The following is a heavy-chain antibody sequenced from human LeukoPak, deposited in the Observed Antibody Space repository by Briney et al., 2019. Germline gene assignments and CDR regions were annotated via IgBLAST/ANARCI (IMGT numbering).Heavy chain of an antibody. V-gene: IGHV4-39*01. J-gene: IGHJ4*02. CDR3: ARVRGAGSSWYAIPYCDY. D-gene: IGHD6-13*01. Sequence: SETLSLTCTVSGGSISSSSYYWGWIRQPPGKGLEWIGSIYYSGSTYYNPSLESRVTISVDTSKNQFSLKLSSVTAADTAVYYCARVRGAGSSWYAIPYCDYWGQGTLVTVSS. CDR2: IYYSGST. CDR1: GGSISSSSYY.